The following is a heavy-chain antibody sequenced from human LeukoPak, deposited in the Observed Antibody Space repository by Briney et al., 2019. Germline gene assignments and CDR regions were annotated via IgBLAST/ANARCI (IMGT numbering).Heavy chain of an antibody. CDR1: GYTFTGHY. CDR2: INPNSGDT. V-gene: IGHV1-2*02. Sequence: ASVKVSCKASGYTFTGHYLFWVRQAPGQGLEWVGWINPNSGDTNYAQKFQGRVTVTRDTSISTAYMELTRLRSDDTAVYYCTREDYWGQGTPVTVSS. CDR3: TREDY. J-gene: IGHJ4*02.